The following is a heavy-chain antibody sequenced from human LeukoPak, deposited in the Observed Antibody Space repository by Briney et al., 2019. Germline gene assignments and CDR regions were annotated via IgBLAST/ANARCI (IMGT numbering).Heavy chain of an antibody. Sequence: GGSLRLSCEASGISVRDNIMNWVRQAPGKGLEWVAVLYSDGSTIYADSVKDRFSISRDNSKNTLYLQMNSLRAEDTAVYYCARDLYGMAGQYWGQGTLVTVSS. V-gene: IGHV3-66*01. CDR2: LYSDGST. D-gene: IGHD6-13*01. CDR3: ARDLYGMAGQY. CDR1: GISVRDNI. J-gene: IGHJ4*02.